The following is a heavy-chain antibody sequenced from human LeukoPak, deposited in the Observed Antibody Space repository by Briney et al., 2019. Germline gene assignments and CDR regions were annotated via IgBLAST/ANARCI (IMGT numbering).Heavy chain of an antibody. Sequence: GASVKVSCKASGYTFTSYGISWVRQAPGQGLEWMGGIIPIFGTANYAQKFQGRVTITADESTSTAYMELSSLRSEDTAVYYCASPESAPYDYVWGSYRYTRLDYWGQGTLVTVSS. J-gene: IGHJ4*02. CDR3: ASPESAPYDYVWGSYRYTRLDY. CDR2: IIPIFGTA. D-gene: IGHD3-16*02. CDR1: GYTFTSYG. V-gene: IGHV1-69*13.